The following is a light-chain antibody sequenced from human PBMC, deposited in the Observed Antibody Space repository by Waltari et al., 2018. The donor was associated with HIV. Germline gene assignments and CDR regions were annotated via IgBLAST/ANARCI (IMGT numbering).Light chain of an antibody. Sequence: QSVLPQPPSVSAAPGQQVALSCSVGLSNIGIDSVSWYLHVPGSAPKLLIYDNDNRPSGTPDRFSGSKSGTSATLDITGLQTGDGADYYCGTWDRSLGGGVFGGGTKLTVL. V-gene: IGLV1-51*01. CDR2: DND. CDR3: GTWDRSLGGGV. J-gene: IGLJ3*02. CDR1: LSNIGIDS.